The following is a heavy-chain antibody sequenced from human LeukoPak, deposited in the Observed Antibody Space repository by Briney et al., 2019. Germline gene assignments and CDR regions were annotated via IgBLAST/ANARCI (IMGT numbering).Heavy chain of an antibody. J-gene: IGHJ4*02. V-gene: IGHV4-4*07. CDR1: GGSISTYY. CDR3: ARGPGRDGYNPYYYFDY. D-gene: IGHD5-24*01. Sequence: PSETLSLTCTVSGGSISTYYWSWIRRPAGKGLEWIGRIYTSGSTHYNPSLKSRVTMSVDTSKNQFSLKLSSVTAADTAVYYCARGPGRDGYNPYYYFDYWGQGTLVTVSS. CDR2: IYTSGST.